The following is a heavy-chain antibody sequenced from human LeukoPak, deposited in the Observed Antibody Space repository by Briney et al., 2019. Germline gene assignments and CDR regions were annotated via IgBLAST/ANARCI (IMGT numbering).Heavy chain of an antibody. J-gene: IGHJ3*02. CDR2: IIPMLTSA. Sequence: ASVTVSCTASGGTFSSYAISWVRQSPGQGLEWMGGIIPMLTSARYEQRFQGRVTITADESTSTVYLQLNSLRFEDTAVYYCARDRAMYFYDSNGYEAFEIWGQGTIITVSS. CDR3: ARDRAMYFYDSNGYEAFEI. CDR1: GGTFSSYA. V-gene: IGHV1-69*13. D-gene: IGHD3-22*01.